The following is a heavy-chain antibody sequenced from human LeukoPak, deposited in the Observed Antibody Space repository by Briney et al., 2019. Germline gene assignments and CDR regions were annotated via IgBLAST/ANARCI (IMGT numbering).Heavy chain of an antibody. D-gene: IGHD3-16*02. CDR3: ATLQYRFDFLRDH. Sequence: GESLKISCEASGYRFTDYWIGWVRQMPGKGLEWMGIVYPDDSDTRYSPSFQGQVTISADKSISTAYLQWNSLKASDTAIYFCATLQYRFDFLRDHWGEGNLVTVSS. CDR2: VYPDDSDT. V-gene: IGHV5-51*01. J-gene: IGHJ4*02. CDR1: GYRFTDYW.